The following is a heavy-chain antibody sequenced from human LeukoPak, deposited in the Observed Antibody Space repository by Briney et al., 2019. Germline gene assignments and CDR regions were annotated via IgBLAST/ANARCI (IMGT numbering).Heavy chain of an antibody. Sequence: ASVKVSCKASGYTFTSYYMHWVRQDPGQGLEWMGIINPSGGSTSYAQKFQGRVTMTRDMSTSTVYMELSSLRSEDTAVYYCATAVEMATIGGLGYWGQGTLVTVSS. CDR1: GYTFTSYY. V-gene: IGHV1-46*01. J-gene: IGHJ4*02. CDR3: ATAVEMATIGGLGY. D-gene: IGHD5-24*01. CDR2: INPSGGST.